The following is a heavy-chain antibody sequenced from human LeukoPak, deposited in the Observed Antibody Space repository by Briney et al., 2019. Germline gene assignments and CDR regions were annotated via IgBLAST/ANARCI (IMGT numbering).Heavy chain of an antibody. Sequence: GGSLRLSCAASGFTFSSYAMACVRQAPGKGLEWVSTISGSAIYTYYADSVKGRFTISRDNSKNTLYLQMDSLRAEDTAVYYCAKTYYYDGSGRALDYWGQGTLVTVSS. CDR3: AKTYYYDGSGRALDY. J-gene: IGHJ4*02. CDR1: GFTFSSYA. CDR2: ISGSAIYT. D-gene: IGHD3-22*01. V-gene: IGHV3-23*01.